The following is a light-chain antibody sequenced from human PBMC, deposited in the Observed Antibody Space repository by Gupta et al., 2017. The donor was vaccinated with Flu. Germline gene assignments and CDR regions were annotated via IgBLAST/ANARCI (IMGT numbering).Light chain of an antibody. CDR2: DAS. J-gene: IGKJ2*01. CDR3: QQYDNLPYT. CDR1: QDIKKN. Sequence: GDRVTITCQASQDIKKNLNWFRQKAGKAPILLIYDASKSEAGVPTRFSGSGSGTDYSLTISSLHPEDVGTYFCQQYDNLPYTFGQGTKLEI. V-gene: IGKV1-33*01.